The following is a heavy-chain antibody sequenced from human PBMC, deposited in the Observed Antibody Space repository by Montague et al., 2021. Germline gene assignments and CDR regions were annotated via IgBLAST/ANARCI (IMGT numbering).Heavy chain of an antibody. Sequence: SLRLSCAASGFNFDNYAMHWVRQVPGKGLEWVSGIKWNSGLIGYADSVKGRFTISRDNMKNSRYLQMNSLRAEDTAFYYCARRDSLDIWGQGTMVTVSS. CDR3: ARRDSLDI. CDR1: GFNFDNYA. CDR2: IKWNSGLI. V-gene: IGHV3-9*01. J-gene: IGHJ3*02.